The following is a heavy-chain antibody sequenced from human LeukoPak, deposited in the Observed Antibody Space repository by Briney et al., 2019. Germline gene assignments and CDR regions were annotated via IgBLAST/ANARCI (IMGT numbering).Heavy chain of an antibody. D-gene: IGHD4-17*01. CDR1: GYTFANYY. V-gene: IGHV1-46*01. J-gene: IGHJ4*02. CDR2: INPSGGGT. Sequence: ASVRVSCKASGYTFANYYMHWVRQAPGQGLEWMGIINPSGGGTAYAQKFQGRVTMTRDTSTTTVYMELRSLRSEDTAVYYCARVPNYQDYGQLDYWGQGTLVTVSS. CDR3: ARVPNYQDYGQLDY.